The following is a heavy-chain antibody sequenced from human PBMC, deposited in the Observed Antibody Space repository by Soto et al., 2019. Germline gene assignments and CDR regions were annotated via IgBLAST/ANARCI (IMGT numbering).Heavy chain of an antibody. CDR1: GYSFTPYG. V-gene: IGHV1-18*01. D-gene: IGHD3-10*01. J-gene: IGHJ4*02. CDR2: ISTHNGNT. Sequence: QVQLVQSGPEVKKPGASVKVSCKASGYSFTPYGIAWVRQAPGQGLEWMGWISTHNGNTKYEQKVQDRVTMTTDTSTTTAYMELWSLRSDDTAMYYCARTLGSSGFDYWGQGTLVAVSS. CDR3: ARTLGSSGFDY.